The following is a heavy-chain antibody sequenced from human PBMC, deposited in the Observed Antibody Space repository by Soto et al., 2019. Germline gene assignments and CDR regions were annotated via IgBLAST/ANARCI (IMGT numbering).Heavy chain of an antibody. CDR3: VKDESINWYSGHFRH. Sequence: ESGGGLVQPGRSLRLSGAASGFTFDDYAMHWVRQVPGKGLEWVSGINWNSGSIGYAVSVKGRFAISRDNAKHSLHLQRNSLSAEDTDFYYCVKDESINWYSGHFRHWGQGTLVTVSS. V-gene: IGHV3-9*01. CDR1: GFTFDDYA. D-gene: IGHD6-13*01. CDR2: INWNSGSI. J-gene: IGHJ1*01.